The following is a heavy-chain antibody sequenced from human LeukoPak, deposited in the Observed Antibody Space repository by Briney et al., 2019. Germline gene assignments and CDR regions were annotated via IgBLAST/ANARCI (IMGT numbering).Heavy chain of an antibody. CDR1: GYIFDIYA. J-gene: IGHJ1*01. Sequence: GASVKVSCKASGYIFDIYALIWVRQAPGQGLELMGWIETNTGNPTYAQDFTGRFVFSLDTSVSTAYLQISSLKAEDTAVYYCARDYTLTLGTTTYFQHWGQGTLVTVPS. CDR2: IETNTGNP. D-gene: IGHD1/OR15-1a*01. V-gene: IGHV7-4-1*02. CDR3: ARDYTLTLGTTTYFQH.